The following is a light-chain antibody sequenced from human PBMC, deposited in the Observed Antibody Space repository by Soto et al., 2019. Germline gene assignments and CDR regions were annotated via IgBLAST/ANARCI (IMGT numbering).Light chain of an antibody. CDR1: SSDVGGYNY. CDR3: SSYVGSNNLV. V-gene: IGLV2-8*01. Sequence: QSALTQPPSASGSPGQSVTISCTGTSSDVGGYNYVSWYQQHPGKAPKLMIYEVSKRPSGFPDRFSGSKSGNTASLTVSGLQAEDEADYYCSSYVGSNNLVFGGGTKLTVL. J-gene: IGLJ2*01. CDR2: EVS.